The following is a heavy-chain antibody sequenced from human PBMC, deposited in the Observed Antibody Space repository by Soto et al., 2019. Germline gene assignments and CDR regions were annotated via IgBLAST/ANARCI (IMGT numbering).Heavy chain of an antibody. CDR1: GFTFSSYA. J-gene: IGHJ4*02. CDR2: ISYDGSNK. D-gene: IGHD6-13*01. Sequence: GGSLRLSCAASGFTFSSYAMHWVRQAPGKGLEWVAVISYDGSNKYYADSVKGRFTISRDNSKNTLYLQMNSLRAEDTAVYYCARDFRIAAAGTGDYWGQGTLVTVSS. CDR3: ARDFRIAAAGTGDY. V-gene: IGHV3-30-3*01.